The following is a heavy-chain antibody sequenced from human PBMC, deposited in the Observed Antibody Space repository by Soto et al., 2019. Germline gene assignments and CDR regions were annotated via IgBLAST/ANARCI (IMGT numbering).Heavy chain of an antibody. J-gene: IGHJ6*03. CDR1: DDSINSDKYY. Sequence: SETLSLTCSVSDDSINSDKYYWGWIRQPPGKGLEWIGSIYYRGNAYYNPSLQTRVTISLDKSRSQFSLKLSSVTAADTAVYYCARQQKGYCSGGSCYSEGYYYYYMDVWGKGTTVTVSS. D-gene: IGHD2-15*01. V-gene: IGHV4-39*01. CDR2: IYYRGNA. CDR3: ARQQKGYCSGGSCYSEGYYYYYMDV.